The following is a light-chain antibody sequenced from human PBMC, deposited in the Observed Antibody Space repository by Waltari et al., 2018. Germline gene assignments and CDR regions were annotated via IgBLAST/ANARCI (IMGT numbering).Light chain of an antibody. V-gene: IGKV3-20*01. Sequence: VILTQSPATLSLSPVERATLSCRASQSVRRYLAWYQQKPGQAPRLLIYGASSRGTGIPDRFSGSGAGTEFTLTISSLEPEDFAVYYCQRYNSYPPYSFGQGTKVEIK. CDR2: GAS. CDR1: QSVRRY. J-gene: IGKJ2*03. CDR3: QRYNSYPPYS.